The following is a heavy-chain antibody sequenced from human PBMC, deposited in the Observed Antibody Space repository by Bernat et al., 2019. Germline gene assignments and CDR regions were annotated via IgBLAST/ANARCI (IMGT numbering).Heavy chain of an antibody. Sequence: EVQLVESGGGLVQPGGSLRLSCAASGFTFSSYWMSWVRQAPGKGLEWVANIKQDGSEKYYVDSVKGRFTISRDNAKNSLYLQMNSLRAEDTAVYYCARHPPPPNPAGPYYYYMDVWGKGTTVTVP. CDR1: GFTFSSYW. J-gene: IGHJ6*03. V-gene: IGHV3-7*03. D-gene: IGHD6-13*01. CDR3: ARHPPPPNPAGPYYYYMDV. CDR2: IKQDGSEK.